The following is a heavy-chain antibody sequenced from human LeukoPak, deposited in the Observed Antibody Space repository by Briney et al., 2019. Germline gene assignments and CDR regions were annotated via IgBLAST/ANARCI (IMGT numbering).Heavy chain of an antibody. D-gene: IGHD2-15*01. CDR2: IIPILNVP. CDR3: ARDRPRARYFDY. J-gene: IGHJ4*02. V-gene: IGHV1-69*04. CDR1: GGTFNDYS. Sequence: SVKVSCKASGGTFNDYSISWVRQAPGRGRERMGRIIPILNVPNYAPNFEGRVTLTADKSTNTAYMEVSSLKSEDTAVYFCARDRPRARYFDYWGQGTLVTVSS.